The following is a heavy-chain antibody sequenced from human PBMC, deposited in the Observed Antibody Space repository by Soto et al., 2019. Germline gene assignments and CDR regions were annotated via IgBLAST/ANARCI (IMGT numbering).Heavy chain of an antibody. CDR1: GFTFNSSE. D-gene: IGHD2-15*01. CDR2: INSGGGTK. J-gene: IGHJ6*02. Sequence: GGSLRLSSVASGFTFNSSEMNRVRQAPGKGLKWVSYINSGGGTKYYADTVKGRFTISIDNAKNSLCLQMNSLRAENTIIYNFARRECSSTPSFWAYYYYGMDLWSQGTTVTV. V-gene: IGHV3-48*03. CDR3: ARRECSSTPSFWAYYYYGMDL.